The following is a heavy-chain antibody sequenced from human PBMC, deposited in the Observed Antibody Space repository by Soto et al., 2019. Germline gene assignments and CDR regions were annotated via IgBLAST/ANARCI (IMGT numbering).Heavy chain of an antibody. CDR3: ARGKRVGSGYYPFDY. J-gene: IGHJ4*02. Sequence: QVQLVQSGAEVKKPGASVKVSCKASGYTFTDFYIHWVRQAPGQGLEWMGWMNPNSGGTNYAQKFQGWVTMTRDTSITTAYMVLSRLRSDDTALYYCARGKRVGSGYYPFDYWGQGTLVSVSP. CDR2: MNPNSGGT. CDR1: GYTFTDFY. D-gene: IGHD3-22*01. V-gene: IGHV1-2*04.